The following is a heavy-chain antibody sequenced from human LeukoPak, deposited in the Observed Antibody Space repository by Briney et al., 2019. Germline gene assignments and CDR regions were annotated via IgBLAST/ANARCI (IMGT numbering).Heavy chain of an antibody. CDR3: TRETSSRYFDY. V-gene: IGHV1-8*01. Sequence: ASVKVSCKASGFTLTSYDINWVRQATGQGLEWMGWMNPNSGRTGYAQNFQGRITITRNTSISTAYMELSSLRSEDTAVYYCTRETSSRYFDYWGQGTLVTVSS. CDR1: GFTLTSYD. CDR2: MNPNSGRT. J-gene: IGHJ4*02.